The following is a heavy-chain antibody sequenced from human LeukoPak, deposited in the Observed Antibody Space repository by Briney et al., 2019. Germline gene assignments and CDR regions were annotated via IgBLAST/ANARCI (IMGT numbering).Heavy chain of an antibody. J-gene: IGHJ4*02. V-gene: IGHV3-74*01. CDR3: AKDRGDNWNVDY. Sequence: PGGSLRLSCAASGFTFSSYWMHWVRQAPGKGLVWVSRVNTDGRSTSYADSVKGRFTISRDNAKNTLYLQMNSLRAEDTAVYYCAKDRGDNWNVDYWGQGTLVTVSS. D-gene: IGHD1-1*01. CDR1: GFTFSSYW. CDR2: VNTDGRST.